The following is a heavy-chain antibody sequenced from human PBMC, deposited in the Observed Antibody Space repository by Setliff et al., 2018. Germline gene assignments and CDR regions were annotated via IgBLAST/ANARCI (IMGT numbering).Heavy chain of an antibody. D-gene: IGHD3-3*01. CDR2: IYTSWST. CDR1: GDSISSRRSY. Sequence: SETLSLTCTVSGDSISSRRSYWGWFRQPAGKGLEWIGQIYTSWSTNYNPSLKSRVTISLDTSNNQFSLSLSSVTAADTAVYYCARMSGFQYMDVWGKGTTVTVSS. J-gene: IGHJ6*03. V-gene: IGHV4-61*09. CDR3: ARMSGFQYMDV.